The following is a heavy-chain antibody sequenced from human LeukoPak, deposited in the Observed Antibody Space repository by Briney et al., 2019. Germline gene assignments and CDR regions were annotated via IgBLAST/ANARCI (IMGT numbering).Heavy chain of an antibody. D-gene: IGHD3-3*02. CDR3: ARDSFSDYYYYMDV. J-gene: IGHJ6*03. V-gene: IGHV3-21*05. CDR1: GFTFSSYS. CDR2: ISRGGNFL. Sequence: GGSLRLSCAASGFTFSSYSMNWVRQAPGKGLEWVSYISRGGNFLYYADSVKGRFTISRDDAKNSLFLQMNSLGGEDTAVYYCARDSFSDYYYYMDVWGKGTTVTVSS.